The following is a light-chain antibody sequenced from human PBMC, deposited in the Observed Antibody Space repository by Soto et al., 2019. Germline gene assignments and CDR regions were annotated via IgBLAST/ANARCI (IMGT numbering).Light chain of an antibody. CDR1: QSVSSSY. J-gene: IGKJ1*01. CDR2: GAS. Sequence: EIVLTQSPGTLSLSPGERVTLSCRASQSVSSSYLDWYQQKPGQAPRLLIYGASSRATGIPDRFSGSGSGTDFTLTISRLEPEDFAVYYCQQYGSSGTFGQGTKVDIK. CDR3: QQYGSSGT. V-gene: IGKV3-20*01.